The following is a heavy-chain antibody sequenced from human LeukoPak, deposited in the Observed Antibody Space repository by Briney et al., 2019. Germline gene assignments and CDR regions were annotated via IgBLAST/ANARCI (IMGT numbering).Heavy chain of an antibody. CDR3: ASNVGRRYYDFWSGYIPGY. CDR2: IIPILGTA. D-gene: IGHD3-3*01. V-gene: IGHV1-69*13. Sequence: SVNVSCKASGGTFSSYAISWVRQAPGQGLEWMGGIIPILGTANYAQKFQGRVTITADESTSTAYMELSSLRSEDTAVYYCASNVGRRYYDFWSGYIPGYWGQGTLVTVSS. J-gene: IGHJ4*02. CDR1: GGTFSSYA.